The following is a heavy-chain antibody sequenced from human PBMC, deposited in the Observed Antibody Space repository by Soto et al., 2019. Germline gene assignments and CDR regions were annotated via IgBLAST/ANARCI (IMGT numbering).Heavy chain of an antibody. D-gene: IGHD3-22*01. CDR3: ARGWGYDSNDYYYAY. CDR1: GGTFSRHA. V-gene: IGHV1-69*01. Sequence: QVQLVQSGAEVRKPGSSVKVSCKASGGTFSRHAISWVRQAPGQGLEWMGGIIPIFGTANHAQKFQGRVTIIADEARSTGYMEVSRLRCEDTVMYYCARGWGYDSNDYYYAYWGQETLLSVSS. CDR2: IIPIFGTA. J-gene: IGHJ4*02.